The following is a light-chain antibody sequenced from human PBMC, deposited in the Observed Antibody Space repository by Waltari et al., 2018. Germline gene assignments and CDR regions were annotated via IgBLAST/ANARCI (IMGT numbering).Light chain of an antibody. CDR3: QQYYSTPIQT. CDR2: WAS. Sequence: DIVMTQSPDSLAVSLGERATINCKSSQSVLYSSNNKNYLAWYQQKPGQPPKLLIYWASTRESGVPDRFSGSGSGTDFTLTISSLQAEDVAVYYCQQYYSTPIQTFGQGTKVEIK. CDR1: QSVLYSSNNKNY. J-gene: IGKJ1*01. V-gene: IGKV4-1*01.